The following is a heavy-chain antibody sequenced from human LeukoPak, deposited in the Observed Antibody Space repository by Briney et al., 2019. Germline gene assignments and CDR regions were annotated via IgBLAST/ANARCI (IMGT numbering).Heavy chain of an antibody. Sequence: SETLSLTCIVSGVSITNYYWTWIRQPPGEGLEWIGYVFYTGSTNYNPSLESRVTISVDTSKNQVSLKLTSMTAADTAVYYCAGVVRGVIIGDAFDIWGQGTMVTVSS. CDR2: VFYTGST. CDR1: GVSITNYY. CDR3: AGVVRGVIIGDAFDI. V-gene: IGHV4-59*01. J-gene: IGHJ3*02. D-gene: IGHD3-10*01.